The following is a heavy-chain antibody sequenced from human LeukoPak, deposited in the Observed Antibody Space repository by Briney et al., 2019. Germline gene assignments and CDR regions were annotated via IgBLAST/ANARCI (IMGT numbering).Heavy chain of an antibody. CDR1: GFTFSSAW. D-gene: IGHD6-19*01. CDR2: IKSKTGGGTT. J-gene: IGHJ4*02. CDR3: TTTSSGPDY. V-gene: IGHV3-15*01. Sequence: GGSLRLSCAASGFTFSSAWMSWVRQAPGKGLEWVGRIKSKTGGGTTDCAAPVKGRFTISRDDSKNTLYLQMNSLKTEDTAVYYCTTTSSGPDYWGQGTLVAVSS.